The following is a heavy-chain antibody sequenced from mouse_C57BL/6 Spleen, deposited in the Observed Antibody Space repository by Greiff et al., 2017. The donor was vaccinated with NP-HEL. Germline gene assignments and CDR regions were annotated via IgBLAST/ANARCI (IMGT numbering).Heavy chain of an antibody. Sequence: QVQLQQSGAELVRPGASVTLSCKASGYTFTDYEMHWVKQTPVHGLEWIGAIDPETGGTAYNQKFKGKAILTADKSSSTAYMELRSLTSEDSAVYYCTREDYYGSSHDDYFDYWGQGTTLTVSS. CDR3: TREDYYGSSHDDYFDY. D-gene: IGHD1-1*01. V-gene: IGHV1-15*01. J-gene: IGHJ2*01. CDR2: IDPETGGT. CDR1: GYTFTDYE.